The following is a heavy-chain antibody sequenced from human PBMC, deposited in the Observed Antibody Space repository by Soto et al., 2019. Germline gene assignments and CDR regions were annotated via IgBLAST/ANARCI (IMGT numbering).Heavy chain of an antibody. D-gene: IGHD2-15*01. CDR1: GYTFTSYG. CDR3: AYTISLVVAAPSFGMAV. CDR2: ISAYNGNT. J-gene: IGHJ6*02. V-gene: IGHV1-18*04. Sequence: GASVKVSCKASGYTFTSYGISWVRQAPGQGLEWMGWISAYNGNTNYAQKLQGRVTMTTDTSTSTAYMELRSLRSDDTAVYYCAYTISLVVAAPSFGMAVWGQASTVTVSS.